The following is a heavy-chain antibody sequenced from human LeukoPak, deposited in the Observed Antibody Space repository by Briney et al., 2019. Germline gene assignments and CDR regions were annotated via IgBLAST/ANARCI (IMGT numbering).Heavy chain of an antibody. V-gene: IGHV1-69*13. CDR3: ARDPKLGYSYGT. J-gene: IGHJ4*02. Sequence: SVKVSCKASGYTFTSYGISWVRQAPGQGLEWMGGIIPGFPTANYAQKFQGRVTITADESTSTAYMELSSLKSEDTAVYYCARDPKLGYSYGTWGQGTLVTVSS. D-gene: IGHD5-18*01. CDR1: GYTFTSYG. CDR2: IIPGFPTA.